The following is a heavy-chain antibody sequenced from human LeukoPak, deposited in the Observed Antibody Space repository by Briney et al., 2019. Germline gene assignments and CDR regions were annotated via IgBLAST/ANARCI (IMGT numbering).Heavy chain of an antibody. V-gene: IGHV1-8*01. J-gene: IGHJ3*02. D-gene: IGHD3-22*01. Sequence: ASVKLSCKAAGYTFTSYDINWVRQATGQGLEWMGWMNPNSGNTGYAQKFQGRVTMTSNTSISTAYMELSSLSSEDTAVYYCASRREYYYGSIGYPPEDAFEIGGQRTSVTVSS. CDR3: ASRREYYYGSIGYPPEDAFEI. CDR1: GYTFTSYD. CDR2: MNPNSGNT.